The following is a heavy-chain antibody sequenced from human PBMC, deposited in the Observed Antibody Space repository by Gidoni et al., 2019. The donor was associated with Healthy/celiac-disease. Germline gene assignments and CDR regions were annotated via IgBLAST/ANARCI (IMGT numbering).Heavy chain of an antibody. CDR3: ARGGYYYDSSGFNWGYFDY. CDR1: GGSISSYY. D-gene: IGHD3-22*01. Sequence: QVQLQESGLGLVKPSETLSLTCTVSGGSISSYYWSWIRQPPGKGLEWIGYIYYSGSTNYNPSLKSRVTISVDTSKNQFSLKLSSVTAADTAVYYCARGGYYYDSSGFNWGYFDYWGQGTLVTVSS. V-gene: IGHV4-59*01. CDR2: IYYSGST. J-gene: IGHJ4*02.